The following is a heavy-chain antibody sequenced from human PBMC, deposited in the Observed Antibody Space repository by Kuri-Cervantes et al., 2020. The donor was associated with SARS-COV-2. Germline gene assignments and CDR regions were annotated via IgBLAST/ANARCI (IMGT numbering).Heavy chain of an antibody. CDR1: GGTFSSYA. V-gene: IGHV1-69*06. CDR2: IIPIFGTA. CDR3: ARDAIRDGYNEGY. D-gene: IGHD5-24*01. J-gene: IGHJ4*02. Sequence: SVKISCKASGGTFSSYAISWVRQAPGQGLEWMGGIIPIFGTANYAQKYQGRVTITADKTTSTAYMALSSLRSDDTAVYYCARDAIRDGYNEGYWGQGTLVTVSS.